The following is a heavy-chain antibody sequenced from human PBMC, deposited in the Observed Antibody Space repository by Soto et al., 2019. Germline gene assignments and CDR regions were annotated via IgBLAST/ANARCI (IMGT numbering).Heavy chain of an antibody. CDR1: GGSISSGGYY. CDR3: ARAGITMIVVEGPLFDP. D-gene: IGHD3-22*01. J-gene: IGHJ5*02. Sequence: PSETLSLTCTVSGGSISSGGYYWSWIRQHPGKGLEWIGYIYYSGSTYYNPSLKSRVTISVDTSKNQFSLKLSSVTAADTVVYYCARAGITMIVVEGPLFDPWGQGTLVTVSS. V-gene: IGHV4-31*03. CDR2: IYYSGST.